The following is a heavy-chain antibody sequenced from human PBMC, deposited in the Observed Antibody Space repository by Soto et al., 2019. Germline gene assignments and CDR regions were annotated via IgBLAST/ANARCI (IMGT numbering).Heavy chain of an antibody. V-gene: IGHV3-30*18. CDR1: GFTFSRYG. J-gene: IGHJ4*02. CDR2: ISADGSDK. CDR3: AKDQTGYLA. D-gene: IGHD5-18*01. Sequence: GGSLRLSCAASGFTFSRYGMHWIRQVPGKGLDWVAVISADGSDKYYADSVKGRFTISRDNSKNTLYLQMNTLRVEDTALYYCAKDQTGYLAWGPGTLVTVSS.